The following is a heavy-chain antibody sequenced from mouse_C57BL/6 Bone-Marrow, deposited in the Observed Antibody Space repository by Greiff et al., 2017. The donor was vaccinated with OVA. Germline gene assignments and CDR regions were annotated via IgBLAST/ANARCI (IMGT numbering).Heavy chain of an antibody. Sequence: HVHVKPSWPELARPWASVKISCQAFYTFSRRVHFAIRDTNYWMQWVKQRPGQGLEWIGAIYPGNGDTSSNQKCKGKATLTADKSSSTAYMQLSSLTAEDSAVYYCACGTVVDWYFDVWGTGTTVTVSS. CDR1: YTFSRRVH. CDR2: GQGLEWIG. V-gene: IGHV1-87*01. CDR3: AEDSAVYYCACGTVVDWYFDV. D-gene: IGHD1-1*01. J-gene: IGHJ1*03.